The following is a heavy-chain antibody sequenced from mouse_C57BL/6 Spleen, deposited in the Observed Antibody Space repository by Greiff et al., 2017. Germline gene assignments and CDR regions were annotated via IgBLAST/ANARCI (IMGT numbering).Heavy chain of an antibody. J-gene: IGHJ3*01. CDR2: IWSDGST. CDR1: GFSLTSYG. Sequence: VKLMESGPGLVAPSQSLSITCTVSGFSLTSYGVHWVRQPPGKGLEWLVVIWSDGSTTYNSAHKSRLSLSKDNSKSQVFLKMNSLQTDDTAMYYGARHGDYLAWFAYWGQGTLVTVSA. D-gene: IGHD2-13*01. CDR3: ARHGDYLAWFAY. V-gene: IGHV2-6-1*01.